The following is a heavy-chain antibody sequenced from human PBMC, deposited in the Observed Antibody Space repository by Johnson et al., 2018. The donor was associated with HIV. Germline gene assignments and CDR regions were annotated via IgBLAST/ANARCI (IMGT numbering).Heavy chain of an antibody. D-gene: IGHD5-12*01. CDR3: AKGQVATITVAFDI. V-gene: IGHV3-13*01. J-gene: IGHJ3*02. CDR2: IGTAGDT. CDR1: GFTFSSYD. Sequence: VQLVESGGGLVQPGGSLRLSCAASGFTFSSYDMHWVRQATGKGLEWVSAIGTAGDTYYPGSVKGRFTISRENAKNSLYLQMNSLRAEDTAVYYCAKGQVATITVAFDIWGQGTMVTVSS.